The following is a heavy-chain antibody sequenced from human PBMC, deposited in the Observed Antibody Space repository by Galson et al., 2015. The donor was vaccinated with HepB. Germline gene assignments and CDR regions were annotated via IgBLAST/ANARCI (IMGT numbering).Heavy chain of an antibody. V-gene: IGHV1-18*01. CDR3: ARDSRLELRLNNYFSYGMDV. CDR1: GYNFNNYG. CDR2: FSGYDGST. Sequence: SVKVSCKASGYNFNNYGLSWIRQAPGPGLEWMGWFSGYDGSTNYAQKFQGRVTMTADASTGTAYLELRDLRSDDTAVYYCARDSRLELRLNNYFSYGMDVWGQGNAVTVSS. D-gene: IGHD1-1*01. J-gene: IGHJ6*02.